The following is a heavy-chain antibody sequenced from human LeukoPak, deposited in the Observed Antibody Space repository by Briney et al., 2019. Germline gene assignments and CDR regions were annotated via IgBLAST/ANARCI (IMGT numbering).Heavy chain of an antibody. D-gene: IGHD2-2*01. CDR2: IQTDGRDK. CDR3: AREGGTVVVGRFDY. Sequence: GGSLRLSCAASGIDFRASGMHWVRQAPGMGLEGLTFIQTDGRDKYYAASVAGRFTISRDNSKNTVYLHMNSLRPDDTALYYCAREGGTVVVGRFDYWGQGTLVTVSS. J-gene: IGHJ4*02. V-gene: IGHV3-30*02. CDR1: GIDFRASG.